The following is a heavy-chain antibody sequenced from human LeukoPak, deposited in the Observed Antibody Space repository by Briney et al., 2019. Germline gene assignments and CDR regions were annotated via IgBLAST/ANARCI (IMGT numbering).Heavy chain of an antibody. J-gene: IGHJ4*02. CDR1: GFIFRNYW. CDR2: INHDGGDK. V-gene: IGHV3-7*02. Sequence: PGGSLRLSCVASGFIFRNYWMSWVRQAPGKGLELVANINHDGGDKNYVDSVKGRFTISRDNAKSSLYLQMNSLRVEDTAVYYCAITGGPTVTAFELWGQGILVTVSS. CDR3: AITGGPTVTAFEL. D-gene: IGHD4-17*01.